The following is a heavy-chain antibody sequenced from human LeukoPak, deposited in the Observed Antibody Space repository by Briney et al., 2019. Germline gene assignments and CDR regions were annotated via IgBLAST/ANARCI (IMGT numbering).Heavy chain of an antibody. V-gene: IGHV4-34*01. CDR2: INHSGST. Sequence: SETLSLTCAVYGGSFSGYYWSWIRQPPGKGLEWIGEINHSGSTNYNPSLKSRVTISVDTSKNQFSLKLSSVTAADTAVYYCARGKNVDIDYYYYMDVWGKGTTVTVSS. J-gene: IGHJ6*03. D-gene: IGHD2-2*03. CDR3: ARGKNVDIDYYYYMDV. CDR1: GGSFSGYY.